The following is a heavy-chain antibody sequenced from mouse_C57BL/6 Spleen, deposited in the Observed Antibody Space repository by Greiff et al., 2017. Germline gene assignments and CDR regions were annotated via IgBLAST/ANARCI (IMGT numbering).Heavy chain of an antibody. CDR2: IHPNSGST. V-gene: IGHV1-64*01. Sequence: QVQLQQPGAELVKPGASVKLSCKASGYTFTSYWMHWVKQRPGQGLEWIGMIHPNSGSTNYNEKFKSKATLTVDKSSSTAYMQLSSLTSEDSAVYYCARSSDGYYAMDYWGQGTSVTVSS. CDR1: GYTFTSYW. CDR3: ARSSDGYYAMDY. D-gene: IGHD2-3*01. J-gene: IGHJ4*01.